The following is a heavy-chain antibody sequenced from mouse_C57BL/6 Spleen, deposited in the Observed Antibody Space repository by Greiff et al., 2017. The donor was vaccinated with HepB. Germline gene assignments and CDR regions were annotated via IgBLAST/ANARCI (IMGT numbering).Heavy chain of an antibody. J-gene: IGHJ2*01. V-gene: IGHV1-52*01. CDR2: IDPSDSET. CDR1: GYTFTSYW. D-gene: IGHD1-1*01. CDR3: ARSDYYGSSYYFDY. Sequence: QVQLQQPGAELVRPGSSVKLSCKASGYTFTSYWMHWVKQRPIQGLEWIGNIDPSDSETHYNQKFKDKATLTVDKSSSTAYMQLSSLTSEDSAVYYVARSDYYGSSYYFDYWGQGTTLTVSS.